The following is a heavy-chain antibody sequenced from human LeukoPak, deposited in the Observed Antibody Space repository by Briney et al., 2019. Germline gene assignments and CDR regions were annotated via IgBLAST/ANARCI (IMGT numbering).Heavy chain of an antibody. CDR1: GYSFVGYG. J-gene: IGHJ4*02. Sequence: ASVKVSCKASGYSFVGYGITWVRQAPGQGLEWMGWFNPENGNTNYAQKVQGRVTMTADTSTGTSYMELRSLGSDDTAVYYCAREHSSSWDQFDYWGQGTLVTVSS. CDR3: AREHSSSWDQFDY. V-gene: IGHV1-18*01. D-gene: IGHD6-13*01. CDR2: FNPENGNT.